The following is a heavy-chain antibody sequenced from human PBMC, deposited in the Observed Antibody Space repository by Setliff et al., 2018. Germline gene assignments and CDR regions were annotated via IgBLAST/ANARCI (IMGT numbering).Heavy chain of an antibody. CDR1: GGPVTRTTTF. D-gene: IGHD4-17*01. CDR2: TYASGST. V-gene: IGHV4-39*07. Sequence: SETLSLTCTVSGGPVTRTTTFWGWVRQTPGKGLEWIGSTYASGSTYYNPSLNSRVTISEDTSKNQFSLKLTSVTAADAAVYYCARAAVTSGARADYFDNWGRGTLVTVSS. CDR3: ARAAVTSGARADYFDN. J-gene: IGHJ4*02.